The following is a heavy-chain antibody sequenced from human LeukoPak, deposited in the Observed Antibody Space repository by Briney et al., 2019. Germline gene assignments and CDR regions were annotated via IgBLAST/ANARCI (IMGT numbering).Heavy chain of an antibody. V-gene: IGHV4-30-2*01. CDR1: GGSISSGGYS. CDR2: IYHSGST. Sequence: SQTLSLTCAVSGGSISSGGYSWSWIRQPPGKGLEWIGYIYHSGSTYYNPSLKSRVTISVDRSKNLFSLKLSSVTAADTAVYYCARYGSGYYFDYWGQGTLVTVSS. CDR3: ARYGSGYYFDY. J-gene: IGHJ4*02. D-gene: IGHD3-22*01.